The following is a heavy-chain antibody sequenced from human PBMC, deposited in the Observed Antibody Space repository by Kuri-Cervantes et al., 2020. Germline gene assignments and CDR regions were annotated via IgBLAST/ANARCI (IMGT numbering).Heavy chain of an antibody. Sequence: GESLKISCAASGFTVSSNYMSWVRQAPGKGLEWVSVIYSGGSTYYADSVKGRFTISRDNAKNSLYLQMNSLRAEDTAAYYCARQELGYCSGGSCYSGGTLFDYWGQGTLVTVSS. D-gene: IGHD2-15*01. J-gene: IGHJ4*02. CDR2: IYSGGST. CDR1: GFTVSSNY. CDR3: ARQELGYCSGGSCYSGGTLFDY. V-gene: IGHV3-53*01.